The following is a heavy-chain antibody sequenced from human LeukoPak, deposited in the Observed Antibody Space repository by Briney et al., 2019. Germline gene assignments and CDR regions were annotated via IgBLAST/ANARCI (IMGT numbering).Heavy chain of an antibody. Sequence: SETLSLTCAVYGGSFSGYYWSWIRQPPGKGLEWIGEINHSGSTNYNPSLKSRVTISVDTSKNQFSLKLSSVTAADTAVYYCARDQGVAARDYSGQGTLVTASS. CDR1: GGSFSGYY. CDR2: INHSGST. V-gene: IGHV4-34*01. J-gene: IGHJ4*02. D-gene: IGHD6-6*01. CDR3: ARDQGVAARDY.